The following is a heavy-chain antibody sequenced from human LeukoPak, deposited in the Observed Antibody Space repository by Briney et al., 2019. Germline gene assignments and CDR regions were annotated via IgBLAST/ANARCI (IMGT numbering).Heavy chain of an antibody. Sequence: SETLSLTCTVSGGSISSYYWSWIRQPPGKGLEWIGYIYSTGTTNYNPSLKSRVTISVDTSKNQFSLKLSSVTAADTAVYYCARHGTAYSFDFWGQGTLVSVSS. V-gene: IGHV4-59*08. CDR3: ARHGTAYSFDF. CDR2: IYSTGTT. J-gene: IGHJ4*02. CDR1: GGSISSYY. D-gene: IGHD5-12*01.